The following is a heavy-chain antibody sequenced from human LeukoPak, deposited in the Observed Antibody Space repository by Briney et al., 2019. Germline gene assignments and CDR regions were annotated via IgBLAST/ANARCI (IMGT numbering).Heavy chain of an antibody. J-gene: IGHJ4*02. Sequence: PGGSLRLSCAASGFTFSSYSTNWVRQAPGKGLEWVSSISSSSSYIYYADSVKGRFTISRDNAKNSLYLQMNSLRAEDTAVYYCARDRGATCYYDSSTYFDYWGQGTLVTVSS. CDR2: ISSSSSYI. CDR1: GFTFSSYS. D-gene: IGHD3-22*01. CDR3: ARDRGATCYYDSSTYFDY. V-gene: IGHV3-21*01.